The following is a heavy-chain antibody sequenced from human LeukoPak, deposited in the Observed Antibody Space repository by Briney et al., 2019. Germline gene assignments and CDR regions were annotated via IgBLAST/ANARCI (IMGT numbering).Heavy chain of an antibody. D-gene: IGHD3-9*01. Sequence: LSLTCAVYGGSFSGYYWSWIRQPPGKGLEWVSYISSSGSTMYYADSVKGRFTISRDNAKKSLYLQMNSLRADDTAVYYCARGRVDYNWFDPWGQGALVTVSS. V-gene: IGHV3-11*01. CDR2: ISSSGSTM. CDR3: ARGRVDYNWFDP. J-gene: IGHJ5*02. CDR1: GGSFSGYY.